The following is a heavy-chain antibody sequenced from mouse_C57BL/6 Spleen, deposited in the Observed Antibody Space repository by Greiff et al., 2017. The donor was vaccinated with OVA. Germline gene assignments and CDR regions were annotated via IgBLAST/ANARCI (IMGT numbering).Heavy chain of an antibody. CDR1: GYAFSSSW. CDR3: ARQLTAMDY. D-gene: IGHD3-2*02. V-gene: IGHV1-82*01. J-gene: IGHJ4*01. Sequence: QVQLKESGPELVKPGASVKISCKASGYAFSSSWMNWVKQRPGKGLEWIGRIYPGDGDTNYNGKFKGKATLTADKSSSTAYMQLSSLTSEDSAVYFCARQLTAMDYWGQGTSVTVSS. CDR2: IYPGDGDT.